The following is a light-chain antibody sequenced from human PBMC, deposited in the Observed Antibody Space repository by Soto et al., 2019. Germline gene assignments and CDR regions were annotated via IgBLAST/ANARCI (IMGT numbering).Light chain of an antibody. CDR1: QSVNSNY. CDR2: DAS. V-gene: IGKV3-20*01. CDR3: QQYGRSRT. J-gene: IGKJ1*01. Sequence: EVVLTQSPGTLCLSPGERATLSCRASQSVNSNYLAWYQQRPGQAPRLLIFDASSRATAIPDRFSGSGSGTDFTPTINRLEPEDFAVYYCQQYGRSRTFGQGTKVEIK.